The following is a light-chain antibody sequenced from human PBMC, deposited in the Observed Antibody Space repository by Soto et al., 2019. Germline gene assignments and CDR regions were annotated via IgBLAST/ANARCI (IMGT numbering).Light chain of an antibody. Sequence: SALPQPASVSGSPGQSITISCIGTSSDVGGYNYVSWYQQHPGKAPKLMIYDVSNRPSGVSNRFSGSKSGNTASLTISGLQAEDEADYYCSSYISSSTPYVFGTGTKVTVL. V-gene: IGLV2-14*01. CDR1: SSDVGGYNY. CDR3: SSYISSSTPYV. CDR2: DVS. J-gene: IGLJ1*01.